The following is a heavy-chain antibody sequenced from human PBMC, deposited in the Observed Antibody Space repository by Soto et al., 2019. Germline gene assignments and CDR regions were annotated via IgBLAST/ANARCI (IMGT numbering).Heavy chain of an antibody. CDR3: AKPADYYDSSGPPPFDY. V-gene: IGHV3-23*01. Sequence: EVQLLESGGGLVQPGGSLRLSCAASGFTFSSYAMSWVRQAPGKGLEWVSAISGSGGSTYYADSVKGRFTISRDNSKNTLYLQMNSLRAEDTAVYYCAKPADYYDSSGPPPFDYWGQGTLVTVSS. D-gene: IGHD3-22*01. CDR2: ISGSGGST. CDR1: GFTFSSYA. J-gene: IGHJ4*02.